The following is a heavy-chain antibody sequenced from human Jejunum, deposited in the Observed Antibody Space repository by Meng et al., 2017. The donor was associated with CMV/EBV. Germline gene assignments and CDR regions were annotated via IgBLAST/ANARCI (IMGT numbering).Heavy chain of an antibody. Sequence: VPLRGSGPGLVKPSGTLPLPWAGFGGSMSSTNWWSWVRQPPGKGLEWIGEIYHSGSTNYNPSLKSRVSISVDKSKNQFSLKLSSVTAADTAVYYCARADKVRFDYWGQGTLVTVSS. CDR2: IYHSGST. CDR1: GGSMSSTNW. J-gene: IGHJ4*02. CDR3: ARADKVRFDY. V-gene: IGHV4-4*02.